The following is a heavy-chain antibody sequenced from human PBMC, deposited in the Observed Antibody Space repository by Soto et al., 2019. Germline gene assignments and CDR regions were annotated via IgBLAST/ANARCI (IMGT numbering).Heavy chain of an antibody. CDR3: AQSKVGATSNYFDY. CDR1: GFTFSSYA. Sequence: GGYLRLSCAAYGFTFSSYAMSWVRQAPGKGLEWVSGISGSGGITYYADSVKGRFTISRDNSKNTLYLQLNSLRAEDTAVYYCAQSKVGATSNYFDYWGQGTLVTVSS. J-gene: IGHJ4*02. D-gene: IGHD1-26*01. CDR2: ISGSGGIT. V-gene: IGHV3-23*01.